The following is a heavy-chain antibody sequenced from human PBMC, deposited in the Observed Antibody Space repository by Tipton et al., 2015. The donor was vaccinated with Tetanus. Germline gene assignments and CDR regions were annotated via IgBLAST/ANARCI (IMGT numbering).Heavy chain of an antibody. Sequence: SLRLSCAASGFTFSNYWMHWVRQAPGKGLGWVSYISASGSIIFYADSVRGRFTISRDNAKDSLYLQMNSLRDEDTAVYFCACHRHSNWFDYWGQGTLVTVSS. V-gene: IGHV3-48*02. D-gene: IGHD6-13*01. CDR3: ACHRHSNWFDY. CDR2: ISASGSII. J-gene: IGHJ4*02. CDR1: GFTFSNYW.